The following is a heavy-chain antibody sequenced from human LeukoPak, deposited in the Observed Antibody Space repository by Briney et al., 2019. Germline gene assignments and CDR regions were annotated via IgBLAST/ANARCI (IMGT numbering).Heavy chain of an antibody. J-gene: IGHJ6*03. CDR3: ARDFSSSSTVYYYYYMDV. CDR2: IYYSGTT. V-gene: IGHV4-39*07. CDR1: GGSISSGTYY. Sequence: SETLSLTCTVSGGSISSGTYYWGWVRQPPGKGLEWIGTIYYSGTTYYNPSLKSRVTISIDTSKNHFSLKLSSVTAADTAIYYCARDFSSSSTVYYYYYMDVWGKGTTVTISS. D-gene: IGHD6-6*01.